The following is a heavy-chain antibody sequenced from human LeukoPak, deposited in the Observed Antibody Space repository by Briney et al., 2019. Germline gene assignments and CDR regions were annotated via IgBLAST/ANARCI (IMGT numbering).Heavy chain of an antibody. V-gene: IGHV3-20*04. D-gene: IGHD3-10*01. Sequence: GGSLRLSCAASGFEFDVYGMNWVRQAPGKGLEWVSGIFWNGDTTGYADSVKGRFTISRDNAENSLHLQMNSLRVEDTALYYCVRGARAILDRPLELWGQGTLVTVSS. CDR2: IFWNGDTT. CDR1: GFEFDVYG. J-gene: IGHJ4*02. CDR3: VRGARAILDRPLEL.